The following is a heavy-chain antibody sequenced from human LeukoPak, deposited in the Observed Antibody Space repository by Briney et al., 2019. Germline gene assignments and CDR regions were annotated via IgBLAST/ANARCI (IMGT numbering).Heavy chain of an antibody. V-gene: IGHV5-51*01. CDR1: GSSFTSYW. CDR2: IYPGDSDT. Sequence: GESLKISCKGSGSSFTSYWIGWVRQMPGKGLEWMGIIYPGDSDTRYSPSFQGQVTISADKSISTPYLQGSSLKASDTAMYYCARVGYSYGNDYWGQGTLVTVSS. D-gene: IGHD5-18*01. J-gene: IGHJ4*02. CDR3: ARVGYSYGNDY.